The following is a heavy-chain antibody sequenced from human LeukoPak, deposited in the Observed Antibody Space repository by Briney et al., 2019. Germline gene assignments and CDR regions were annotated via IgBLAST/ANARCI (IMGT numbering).Heavy chain of an antibody. D-gene: IGHD5-12*01. J-gene: IGHJ4*02. V-gene: IGHV3-30-3*01. CDR1: GFTFSSYT. Sequence: GGSLRLSCAASGFTFSSYTMHWVRQAPGKGLEWVALISYDGSNKYYVDSVKGRYTISRDNSKNTLYLQMNSLRVEDTAVYYCARSRGVSGYDFAYWGQGTLVTVSS. CDR3: ARSRGVSGYDFAY. CDR2: ISYDGSNK.